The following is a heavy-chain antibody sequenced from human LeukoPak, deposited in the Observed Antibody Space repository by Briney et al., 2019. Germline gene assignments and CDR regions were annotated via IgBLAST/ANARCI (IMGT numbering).Heavy chain of an antibody. D-gene: IGHD1-26*01. Sequence: SGPALVKPTQTLTRACTFSGFSLSTSGMLVSWIRHPPGKALEWLPRIDWDDDKFYSTSLKTRLTISKDTSKNQVVLTMTNMDPVDTATYYCARLMYSGSYYYFDYWGQGTLVTVSS. J-gene: IGHJ4*02. CDR1: GFSLSTSGML. V-gene: IGHV2-70*04. CDR2: IDWDDDK. CDR3: ARLMYSGSYYYFDY.